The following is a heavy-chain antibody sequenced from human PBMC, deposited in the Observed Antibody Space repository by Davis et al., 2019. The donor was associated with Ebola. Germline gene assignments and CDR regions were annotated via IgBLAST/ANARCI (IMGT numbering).Heavy chain of an antibody. CDR3: GRRTELSTTWYVGY. CDR2: IYYSANT. Sequence: SETLSLTCTVSGGSMSSSSFYWGWVRQSPGKGLEWIGNIYYSANTYYNPSLKSRVAISADTSKNQFSLKLSSVTAADTAVYYCGRRTELSTTWYVGYWGQGTLVTVSS. D-gene: IGHD6-13*01. V-gene: IGHV4-39*01. J-gene: IGHJ4*02. CDR1: GGSMSSSSFY.